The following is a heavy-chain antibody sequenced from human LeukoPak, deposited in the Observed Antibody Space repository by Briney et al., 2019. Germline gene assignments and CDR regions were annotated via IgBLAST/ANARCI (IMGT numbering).Heavy chain of an antibody. CDR3: ARGDVVVPAAMRKPFDY. V-gene: IGHV4-59*12. Sequence: PSETLSLTCTVSGGSISSYYWSWIRQPPGKGLEWIGYIYYSGSTNYNPSLKSRVPISVDTSKNQFSRKLSSVTAADTAAYYCARGDVVVPAAMRKPFDYWGQGTLVTVSS. J-gene: IGHJ4*02. CDR1: GGSISSYY. CDR2: IYYSGST. D-gene: IGHD2-2*01.